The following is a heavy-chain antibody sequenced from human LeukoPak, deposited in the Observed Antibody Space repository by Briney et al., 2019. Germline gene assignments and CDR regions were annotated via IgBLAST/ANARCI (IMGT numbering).Heavy chain of an antibody. V-gene: IGHV3-20*04. D-gene: IGHD2-2*01. Sequence: RTGGSLRLSCAASGFTFDDYGMSWVRQAPGKGLEWVSGINWNGGSTGYADSVKGRFTISRDNAKNSLYLQMNSLRAEDTALYYCAREGTYCSSTSCSSYFDYWGQGTLVTVSS. CDR3: AREGTYCSSTSCSSYFDY. J-gene: IGHJ4*02. CDR1: GFTFDDYG. CDR2: INWNGGST.